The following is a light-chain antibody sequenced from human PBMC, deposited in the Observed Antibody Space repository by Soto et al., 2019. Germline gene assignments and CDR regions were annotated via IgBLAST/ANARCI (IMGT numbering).Light chain of an antibody. CDR3: QQYNSWPHT. CDR1: QSVSSD. J-gene: IGKJ2*01. Sequence: EIVMTQSPATLSVSPGERATLSCRASQSVSSDLAWYLQKPGQAPSLLVYGASTRATGIPARFSGSGSGTEFPLIISSLQSEDFAVYYCQQYNSWPHTFGQGTNLEIK. CDR2: GAS. V-gene: IGKV3-15*01.